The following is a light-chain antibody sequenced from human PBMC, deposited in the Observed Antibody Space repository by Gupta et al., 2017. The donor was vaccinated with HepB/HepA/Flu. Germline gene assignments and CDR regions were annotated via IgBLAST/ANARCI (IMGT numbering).Light chain of an antibody. V-gene: IGKV3-20*01. Sequence: EIVLTRSPGPLSLSPGQRATLSRRPSESGTSKYLHWYQQKPGQAPRLLIYGASSRETGVPGRFSGSGSGSDFTLSISRLEPEDVAVYYCKQHETPPFTCGGGTKVEIK. CDR1: ESGTSKY. CDR3: KQHETPPFT. J-gene: IGKJ4*01. CDR2: GAS.